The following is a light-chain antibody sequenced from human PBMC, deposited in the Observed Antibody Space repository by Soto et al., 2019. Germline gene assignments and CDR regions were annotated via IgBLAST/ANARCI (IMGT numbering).Light chain of an antibody. CDR1: SSDVGGYNY. V-gene: IGLV2-8*01. CDR2: EVS. J-gene: IGLJ1*01. CDR3: SSYAGSNNPLYV. Sequence: QSVLTQPPSASGSPGQSVTISCTGTSSDVGGYNYVSWYQQHPGKAPKLMIYEVSKRPSGVPDRFSGFKSGNTASLTVSGLQAEDEADYYCSSYAGSNNPLYVFGTGTKVTVL.